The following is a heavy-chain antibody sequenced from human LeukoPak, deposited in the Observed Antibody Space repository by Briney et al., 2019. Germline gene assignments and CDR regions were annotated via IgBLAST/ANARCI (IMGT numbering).Heavy chain of an antibody. CDR2: ISGSATRT. J-gene: IGHJ5*02. CDR1: GFTFSTYA. Sequence: GGSLRLSCAASGFTFSTYAMSWVRQAPGKGLEWVAVISGSATRTHYADSVKGRFTVSRDNSNNTLYLQMNSLRAEDTAVYYCAKHYNWNYKNWLDPWGQGTLVTVSS. CDR3: AKHYNWNYKNWLDP. V-gene: IGHV3-23*01. D-gene: IGHD1-7*01.